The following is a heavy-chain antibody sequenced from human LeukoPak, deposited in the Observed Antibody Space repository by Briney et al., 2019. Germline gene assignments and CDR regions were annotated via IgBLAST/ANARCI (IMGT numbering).Heavy chain of an antibody. CDR2: INHSGST. V-gene: IGHV4-34*01. Sequence: PSETLSLTGAVYGGSFSGYYWSWIHQPPGKGLEWIGEINHSGSTNYNPSLKSRVTISVDTSKNQFSLKLSSVTAADTAVYYCAGGRLVGQQPNYYYYGMDVWGQGTTVTVSS. D-gene: IGHD6-13*01. CDR3: AGGRLVGQQPNYYYYGMDV. J-gene: IGHJ6*02. CDR1: GGSFSGYY.